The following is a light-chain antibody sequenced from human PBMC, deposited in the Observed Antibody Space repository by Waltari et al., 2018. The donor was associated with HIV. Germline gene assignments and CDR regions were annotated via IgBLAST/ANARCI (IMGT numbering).Light chain of an antibody. CDR2: LGS. Sequence: DIVMTQCPLSLPVTPGEPASISCRSSQSLLHSNGYNYLDWYLQKPGQSPQLLIYLGSNRASGVPDRFSGSGSGTDFTLKISRVEAEDVGVYYCMQSLQTPTFGGGTKVEIK. V-gene: IGKV2-28*01. CDR3: MQSLQTPT. CDR1: QSLLHSNGYNY. J-gene: IGKJ4*01.